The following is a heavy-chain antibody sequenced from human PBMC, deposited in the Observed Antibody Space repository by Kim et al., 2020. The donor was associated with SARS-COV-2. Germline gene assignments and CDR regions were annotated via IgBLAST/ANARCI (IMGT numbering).Heavy chain of an antibody. V-gene: IGHV1-3*01. CDR1: GYTFTSYA. CDR2: INAGNGNT. CDR3: ARVPSSGWSEYGMDV. D-gene: IGHD6-19*01. Sequence: ASVKVSCKASGYTFTSYAMHWVRQAPGQRLEWMGWINAGNGNTKYSQKFQGRVTITRDTSASTAYMELSSLRSEDTAVYYCARVPSSGWSEYGMDVWGQGTTVTVSS. J-gene: IGHJ6*02.